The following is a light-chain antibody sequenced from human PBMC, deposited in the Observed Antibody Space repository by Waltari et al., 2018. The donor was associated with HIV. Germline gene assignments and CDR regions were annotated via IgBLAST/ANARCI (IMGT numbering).Light chain of an antibody. V-gene: IGKV3-11*01. CDR3: QQRYNWLDT. CDR2: DAS. Sequence: EIVLTQSPATMSLSPGESATLSCRASQRVSSYLAWYQQKPGQAPRLLIYDASNRATGIPARFSGSGSGTDFTLTISSLEPEDFAVYYCQQRYNWLDTFGQGTKLEIK. CDR1: QRVSSY. J-gene: IGKJ2*01.